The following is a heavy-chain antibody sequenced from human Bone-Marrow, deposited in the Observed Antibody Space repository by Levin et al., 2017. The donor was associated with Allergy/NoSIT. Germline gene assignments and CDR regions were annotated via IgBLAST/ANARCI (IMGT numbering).Heavy chain of an antibody. Sequence: SVKVSCKASGGTFDIFPISWVRLAPGQGLEWMGGIMSVFGTTNYAQKFQGRVTITADESTSTAYMELGSLTSDDTAMYFCARGLNYGSGIEFFDSWGQGTLITVAS. CDR3: ARGLNYGSGIEFFDS. D-gene: IGHD3-10*01. J-gene: IGHJ4*02. V-gene: IGHV1-69*13. CDR1: GGTFDIFP. CDR2: IMSVFGTT.